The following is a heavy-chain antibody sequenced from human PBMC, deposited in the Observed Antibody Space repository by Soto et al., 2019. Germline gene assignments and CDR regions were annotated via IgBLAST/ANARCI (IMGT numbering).Heavy chain of an antibody. D-gene: IGHD6-19*01. V-gene: IGHV4-4*02. CDR3: ARSERQWLATSYFDY. J-gene: IGHJ4*02. CDR1: GGSISSSNW. Sequence: SETLSLTCAVSGGSISSSNWWSWVRQPPGKGLEWIGEIYHSGSTNYNPSLKSRVTISVDKSKNQFSLKLSSVTAADTAVYYCARSERQWLATSYFDYWGQGTLVTVSS. CDR2: IYHSGST.